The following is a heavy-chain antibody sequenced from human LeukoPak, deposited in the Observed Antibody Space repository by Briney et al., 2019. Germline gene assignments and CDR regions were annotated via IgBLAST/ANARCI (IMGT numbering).Heavy chain of an antibody. Sequence: SETLSPTCTVSGGSISSYYWSWIRQPPGKGLEWIGYIYYSGSTNYNPSPKSRVTISVDTSKNQFSLKLSSVTAADTAAYYCARGLESDYGDYVFDYWGQGTLVTVSS. CDR3: ARGLESDYGDYVFDY. V-gene: IGHV4-59*01. D-gene: IGHD4-17*01. CDR1: GGSISSYY. CDR2: IYYSGST. J-gene: IGHJ4*02.